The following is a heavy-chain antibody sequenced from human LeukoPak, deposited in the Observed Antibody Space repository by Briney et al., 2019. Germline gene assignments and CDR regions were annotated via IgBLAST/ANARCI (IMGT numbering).Heavy chain of an antibody. CDR1: GYIFTGYY. V-gene: IGHV1-18*04. CDR2: INPNSGNT. Sequence: ASVKVSCKASGYIFTGYYMHWVRQAPGQGLEWMGWINPNSGNTNYAQKLQGRVTMTTDTSTSTAYMELRSLRSDDTAVYYCARGGADAFDIWGQGTMVTVSS. J-gene: IGHJ3*02. D-gene: IGHD6-25*01. CDR3: ARGGADAFDI.